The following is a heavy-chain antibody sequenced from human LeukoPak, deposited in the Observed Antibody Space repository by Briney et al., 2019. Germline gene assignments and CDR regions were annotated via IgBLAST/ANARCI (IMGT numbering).Heavy chain of an antibody. D-gene: IGHD1-14*01. J-gene: IGHJ6*02. Sequence: GGSLRLSCAASGFTVSSTYMSWVRQAPGKGLEWVSVIYSGGNTYYADSVKGRFTISRDNSKNTLYLQMSSLRAEDAAVYYCARDSPDIYYYYGIDVWGQGTTVTVSS. CDR1: GFTVSSTY. CDR3: ARDSPDIYYYYGIDV. CDR2: IYSGGNT. V-gene: IGHV3-66*01.